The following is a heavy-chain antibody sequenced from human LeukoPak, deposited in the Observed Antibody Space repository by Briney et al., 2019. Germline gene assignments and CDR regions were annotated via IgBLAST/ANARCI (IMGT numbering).Heavy chain of an antibody. CDR1: GGSFSGYY. V-gene: IGHV4-31*11. Sequence: SETLSLTCAVYGGSFSGYYWSWIRQHPGKGLEWIGYIYYSGSTYYNPSLKSRVTISVDTSKNQFSLKLSSVTAADTAVYYCARARSDMDVWGKGTTVTVSS. D-gene: IGHD2-15*01. J-gene: IGHJ6*03. CDR2: IYYSGST. CDR3: ARARSDMDV.